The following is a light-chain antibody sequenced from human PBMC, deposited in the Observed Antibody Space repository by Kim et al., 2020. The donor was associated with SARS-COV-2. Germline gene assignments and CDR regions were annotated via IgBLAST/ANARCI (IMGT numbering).Light chain of an antibody. CDR3: KQYETYWT. Sequence: DIQMTQSPSTLSGFVGNRVTITCRASQSVDSWLAWYQQKPGKAPKLLIYQASKLASGVPSRFSGSGSGTDFTLTISNLQPDDSAIYYCKQYETYWTFGPETKVDIK. J-gene: IGKJ1*01. CDR2: QAS. V-gene: IGKV1-5*03. CDR1: QSVDSW.